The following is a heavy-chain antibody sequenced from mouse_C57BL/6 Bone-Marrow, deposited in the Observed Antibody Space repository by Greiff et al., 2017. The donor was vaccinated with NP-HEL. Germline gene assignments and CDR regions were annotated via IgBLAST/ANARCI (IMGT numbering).Heavy chain of an antibody. CDR1: GYTFTSYW. J-gene: IGHJ3*01. V-gene: IGHV1-52*01. CDR2: IDPSDSET. CDR3: ARESYSNSAWFAY. D-gene: IGHD2-5*01. Sequence: VQLQQPGAELVRPGSSVKLSCKASGYTFTSYWMHWVKQRPIQGLEWIGNIDPSDSETHYNQKFKDKATLTVDKSSSTAYMQLSSLTSEDSAVYYCARESYSNSAWFAYWGQGTLVTVSA.